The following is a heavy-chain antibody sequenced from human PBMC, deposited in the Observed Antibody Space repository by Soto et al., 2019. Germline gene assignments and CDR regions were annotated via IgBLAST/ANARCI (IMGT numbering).Heavy chain of an antibody. CDR3: ARGYCISTSCPNLV. CDR2: IYYSGST. Sequence: SETLSLTCTVSGGSISSSTYYWGWIRQSPGKGLEWIGSIYYSGSTYYNPSLKSRVTISVDTSKNQFSLKLSSVTAADTAVYYCARGYCISTSCPNLVWGQGTLVTVSS. CDR1: GGSISSSTYY. V-gene: IGHV4-39*01. D-gene: IGHD2-2*01. J-gene: IGHJ1*01.